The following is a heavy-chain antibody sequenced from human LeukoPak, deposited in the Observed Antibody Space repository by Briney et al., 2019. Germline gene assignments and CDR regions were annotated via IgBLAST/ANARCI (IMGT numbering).Heavy chain of an antibody. CDR1: GGSISSTSW. D-gene: IGHD5-18*01. V-gene: IGHV4-4*02. CDR3: ASLLGPLSYNFGFARDY. CDR2: IYHSGRT. J-gene: IGHJ4*01. Sequence: PSETLSLTCAVSGGSISSTSWYSWVRQPPGKGLEWIGEIYHSGRTNYKAPPKSRVTISLDKSKNQFSLKLTSVTAADTAVYYCASLLGPLSYNFGFARDYWGQGTLVIVSS.